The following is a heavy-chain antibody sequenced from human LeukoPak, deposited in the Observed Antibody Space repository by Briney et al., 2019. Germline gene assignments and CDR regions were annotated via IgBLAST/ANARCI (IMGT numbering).Heavy chain of an antibody. Sequence: PSETLSLTCTVSGGSISSYYWSWIRQPAGKGLEWIGRIYTSGSTNYNPSLKSRVTISVDTSKNQFSLKLSSVTAADTAVYYFARDSYYDSSGYYSRPFDYWRRGTLVTVSS. D-gene: IGHD3-22*01. J-gene: IGHJ4*02. CDR3: ARDSYYDSSGYYSRPFDY. CDR2: IYTSGST. V-gene: IGHV4-4*07. CDR1: GGSISSYY.